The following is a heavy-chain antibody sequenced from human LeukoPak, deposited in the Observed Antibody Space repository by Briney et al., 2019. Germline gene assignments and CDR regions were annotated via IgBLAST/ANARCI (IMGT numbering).Heavy chain of an antibody. CDR2: IYYSGTA. J-gene: IGHJ4*02. Sequence: SETLSLTCTVSGGSISSSSYYWGWIRQPPGTGLEWIGSIYYSGTAYYNPSLKSRVTISVDTSKNQFSLKLTSVTATDTAVYYCARRYCSGGSCYSSFGLIDYWGQGTLVTVSS. CDR1: GGSISSSSYY. CDR3: ARRYCSGGSCYSSFGLIDY. V-gene: IGHV4-39*01. D-gene: IGHD2-15*01.